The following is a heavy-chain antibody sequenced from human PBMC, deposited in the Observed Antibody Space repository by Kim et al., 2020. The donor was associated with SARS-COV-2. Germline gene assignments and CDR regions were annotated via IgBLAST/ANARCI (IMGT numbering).Heavy chain of an antibody. Sequence: LKSRVTISVDTSNNQFSLKLSSVTAADTAVYYCAGDIVVVPAAKGRGFDYWGQGTLVTVSS. CDR3: AGDIVVVPAAKGRGFDY. V-gene: IGHV4-34*01. D-gene: IGHD2-2*01. J-gene: IGHJ4*02.